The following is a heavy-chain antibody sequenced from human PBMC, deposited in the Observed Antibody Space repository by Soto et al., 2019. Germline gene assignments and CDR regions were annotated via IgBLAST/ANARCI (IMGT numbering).Heavy chain of an antibody. CDR3: ARGACSGGSCYSQYYYYYYMDV. CDR1: GFTFDDYG. CDR2: INWNGGST. J-gene: IGHJ6*03. D-gene: IGHD2-15*01. Sequence: GGSLRLSCAASGFTFDDYGMSWVRQAPGKGLEWVSGINWNGGSTGYADSVKGRFTISRDNAKNSLYLQMNSLRAEDTALYHCARGACSGGSCYSQYYYYYYMDVWGKGTTVTVSS. V-gene: IGHV3-20*01.